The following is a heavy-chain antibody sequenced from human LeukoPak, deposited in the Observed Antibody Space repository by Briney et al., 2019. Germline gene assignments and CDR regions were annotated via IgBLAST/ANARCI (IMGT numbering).Heavy chain of an antibody. J-gene: IGHJ4*02. CDR3: AKDGRVAAANY. CDR2: ISGSGGST. Sequence: GGSLRLSCAASGFTFSSYAMSWVRLAPGKGLEWVSAISGSGGSTYYADSVKGRFTISRDNSKDTLYLQMNSLRAEDTAVYYCAKDGRVAAANYWGQGTLVTVSS. D-gene: IGHD6-13*01. CDR1: GFTFSSYA. V-gene: IGHV3-23*01.